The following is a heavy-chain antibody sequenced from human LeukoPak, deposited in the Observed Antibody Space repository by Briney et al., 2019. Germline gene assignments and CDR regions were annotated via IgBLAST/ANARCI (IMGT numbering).Heavy chain of an antibody. CDR1: GYTFTGYY. D-gene: IGHD1-7*01. CDR2: INPNSGGT. J-gene: IGHJ5*02. Sequence: ASVKVSCKASGYTFTGYYMHWVRQAPGQGLEWMGWINPNSGGTNYAQKFQGRVTMTRDTSISTAYMELSRLRSDDTAVYYCAGVRGNWNSINWFDPWGQGTLVTVSS. CDR3: AGVRGNWNSINWFDP. V-gene: IGHV1-2*02.